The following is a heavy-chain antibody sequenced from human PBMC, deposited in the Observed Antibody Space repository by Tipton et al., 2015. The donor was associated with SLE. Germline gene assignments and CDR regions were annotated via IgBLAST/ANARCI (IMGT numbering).Heavy chain of an antibody. J-gene: IGHJ3*01. V-gene: IGHV4-39*01. D-gene: IGHD2-15*01. CDR1: GGSISSSSYY. CDR3: ATTGGYCSANSCASDSFDF. CDR2: IYYRGST. Sequence: TLSLTCTVSGGSISSSSYYWGWIRQPPGKGLEWIGNIYYRGSTYYNLPLRSRVSISVDTSKNQFSLKLSYVTAADPAVYFCATTGGYCSANSCASDSFDFWGHGTMVTVSS.